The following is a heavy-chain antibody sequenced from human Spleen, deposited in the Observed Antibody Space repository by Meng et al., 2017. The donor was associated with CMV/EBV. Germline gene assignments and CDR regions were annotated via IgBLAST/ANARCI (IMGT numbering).Heavy chain of an antibody. CDR2: IYLGDPDT. D-gene: IGHD3-10*01. V-gene: IGHV5-51*01. Sequence: GGSLRLSCKGSGYSFSSDWIGWVRQMPGKGLEWVGIIYLGDPDTRYSPSFQGQVTISADKSISTAYLQWSSLKASDTAMYYCARSTGIMVRGIIINYYFDNWGQGTLVTVSS. CDR3: ARSTGIMVRGIIINYYFDN. CDR1: GYSFSSDW. J-gene: IGHJ4*02.